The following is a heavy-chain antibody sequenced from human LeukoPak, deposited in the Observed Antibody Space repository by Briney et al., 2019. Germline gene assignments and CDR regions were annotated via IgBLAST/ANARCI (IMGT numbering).Heavy chain of an antibody. D-gene: IGHD4-17*01. CDR3: ARLPDNDYGDYTDY. CDR2: IYYSGST. Sequence: SETLSLTCTVSSGSLSSYYWSWIRQPPGKGLEWIGSIYYSGSTYYNPSLKSRVTISVDTSKNQFSLKLSSVTAADTAVYYCARLPDNDYGDYTDYWGQGTLVTVSS. J-gene: IGHJ4*02. CDR1: SGSLSSYY. V-gene: IGHV4-39*01.